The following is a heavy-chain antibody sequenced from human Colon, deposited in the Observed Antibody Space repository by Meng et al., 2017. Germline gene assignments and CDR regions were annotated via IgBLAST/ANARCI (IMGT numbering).Heavy chain of an antibody. V-gene: IGHV4-31*01. CDR1: GGSISSGSYY. D-gene: IGHD6-19*01. J-gene: IGHJ5*02. Sequence: QVQLQESGPGLVKPSQTLSLTCTVSGGSISSGSYYWSSIRQHPGKGLEWIGYIYYSGSTYYNPSLKTLVTISVDTSKNQFSLKLSSVTAADTAVYYCAREVVVAGTRNWLDPWGQGILVTVSS. CDR3: AREVVVAGTRNWLDP. CDR2: IYYSGST.